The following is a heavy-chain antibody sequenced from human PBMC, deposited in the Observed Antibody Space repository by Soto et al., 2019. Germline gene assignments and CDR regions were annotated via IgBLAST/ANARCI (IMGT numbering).Heavy chain of an antibody. D-gene: IGHD4-17*01. CDR1: GGTFSDYA. Sequence: QVQLMQSGPEVKKPGSSVKVSCKASGGTFSDYAISWVRQAPGQGLEWMGWISASNGNTDFAQKFQGRVTMAIDTSTSTAYMELRSLRSDDTAVCYCTRGHGDFAGDFDYWGQGTLVTVSS. V-gene: IGHV1-18*01. J-gene: IGHJ4*02. CDR3: TRGHGDFAGDFDY. CDR2: ISASNGNT.